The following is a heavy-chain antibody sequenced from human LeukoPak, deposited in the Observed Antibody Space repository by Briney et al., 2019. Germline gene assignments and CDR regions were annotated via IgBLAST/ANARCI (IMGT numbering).Heavy chain of an antibody. V-gene: IGHV3-48*01. CDR1: GFTFSSYS. CDR2: ISSSSSTI. CDR3: ARGSSGYYSPGWDI. D-gene: IGHD3-22*01. Sequence: GGSLRLSCAASGFTFSSYSMNWVRQAPGKGLEWVSYISSSSSTIYYADSVKGRFTISRDNAKNSLYLQMNSLRAEDTAVYYCARGSSGYYSPGWDIWGQGTMATVSS. J-gene: IGHJ3*02.